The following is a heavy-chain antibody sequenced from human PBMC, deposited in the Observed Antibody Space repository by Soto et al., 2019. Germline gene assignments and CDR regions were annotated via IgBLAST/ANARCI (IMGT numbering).Heavy chain of an antibody. Sequence: SETLSLACAVYGGSFSGYYWNWIRQPPGKGLEWIGEIDHSGYTNYNPSLKSRVTISVDTSKNQFSLRLTSVTAADTAVYYCARVRDWFDPWGQGTLVTVSS. V-gene: IGHV4-34*01. J-gene: IGHJ5*02. CDR3: ARVRDWFDP. D-gene: IGHD3-3*01. CDR2: IDHSGYT. CDR1: GGSFSGYY.